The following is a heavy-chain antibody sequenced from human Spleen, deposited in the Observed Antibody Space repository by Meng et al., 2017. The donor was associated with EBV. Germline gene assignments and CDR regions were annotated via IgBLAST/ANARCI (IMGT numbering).Heavy chain of an antibody. CDR1: GFSFSRYW. CDR2: TNEDGRTT. CDR3: SRDLAGSDDD. D-gene: IGHD6-25*01. Sequence: EVQLVESGGALCQPGGSLRLSCVTSGFSFSRYWMHWVRQAPGKGLVWVSRTNEDGRTTDYADSVRGRFTISRDNTKNILYLQMDSLRAEDTALYFCSRDLAGSDDDWGQGTLVTVSS. J-gene: IGHJ4*02. V-gene: IGHV3-74*01.